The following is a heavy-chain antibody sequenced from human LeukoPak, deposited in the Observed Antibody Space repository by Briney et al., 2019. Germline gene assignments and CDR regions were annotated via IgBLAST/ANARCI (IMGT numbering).Heavy chain of an antibody. CDR2: IRTKRNSFTT. Sequence: GGSLRLSCVASGFIFSDYHMDWVRQAPGKGLEWVGRIRTKRNSFTTEYAASVKGRFTISRDDSKTSVFLQMNSLKTGDTAVYFCATMGGYVLGDEAFDTWGQGTMVTVSS. V-gene: IGHV3-72*01. CDR1: GFIFSDYH. CDR3: ATMGGYVLGDEAFDT. D-gene: IGHD5-18*01. J-gene: IGHJ3*02.